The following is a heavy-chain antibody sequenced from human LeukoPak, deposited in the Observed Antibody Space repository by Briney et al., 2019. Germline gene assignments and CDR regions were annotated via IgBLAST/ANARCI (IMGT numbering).Heavy chain of an antibody. D-gene: IGHD4-11*01. Sequence: PSQTLSLTCTVSGGSISSGDYYWAWIRQPRGEGLEWIGSVYHSGITYYTPSLKSRVSISVDTSKNQHSLKVTSVTAADTAVYYCAREWQYQFDYWGQGSLVTVSS. V-gene: IGHV4-39*07. CDR2: VYHSGIT. J-gene: IGHJ4*02. CDR1: GGSISSGDYY. CDR3: AREWQYQFDY.